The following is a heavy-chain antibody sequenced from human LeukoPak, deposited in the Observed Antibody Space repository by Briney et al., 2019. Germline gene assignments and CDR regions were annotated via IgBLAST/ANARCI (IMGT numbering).Heavy chain of an antibody. CDR3: ARMYGSGSYYHFDY. D-gene: IGHD3-10*01. CDR1: GFTVSSND. CDR2: IYSGGST. J-gene: IGHJ4*02. Sequence: GGSLRLSCAASGFTVSSNDMSWVRQAPGKGLEWVSVIYSGGSTYNADSVKGRFTISRDNSKNTLYLQTNSLRAEDTAVYYCARMYGSGSYYHFDYWGQGTLVTVSS. V-gene: IGHV3-66*01.